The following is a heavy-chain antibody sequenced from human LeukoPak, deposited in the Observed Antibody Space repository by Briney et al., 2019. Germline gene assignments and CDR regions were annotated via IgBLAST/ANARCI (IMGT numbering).Heavy chain of an antibody. Sequence: GGSLRLSCAASGFTVSSNYMSWVRQAPGKGLEWVSVIYSGGSTYYADSVKGRFTISRDNSKNTLYLQMNSLRAEDTAVYYCAKIGRNIVVVPAAIESDDAFDIWGQGTMVTVSS. CDR3: AKIGRNIVVVPAAIESDDAFDI. D-gene: IGHD2-2*02. CDR1: GFTVSSNY. CDR2: IYSGGST. J-gene: IGHJ3*02. V-gene: IGHV3-66*01.